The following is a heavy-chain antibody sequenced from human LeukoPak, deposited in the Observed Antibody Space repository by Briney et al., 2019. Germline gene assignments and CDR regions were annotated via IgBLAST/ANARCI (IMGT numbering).Heavy chain of an antibody. J-gene: IGHJ4*02. V-gene: IGHV4-34*01. D-gene: IGHD6-19*01. CDR2: INHSGST. Sequence: SETLSLTCAVYGGSFSGYYWSWIRQPPGKGLEWIGEINHSGSTNYNPSLKSRVTISVDTSKNQFSLKLSSVTPADTAIYYCARAPPEESWLVYFDSWGQGTLVTVSS. CDR1: GGSFSGYY. CDR3: ARAPPEESWLVYFDS.